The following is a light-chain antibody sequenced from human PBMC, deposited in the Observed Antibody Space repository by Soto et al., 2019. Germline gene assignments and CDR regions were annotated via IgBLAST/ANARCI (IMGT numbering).Light chain of an antibody. CDR1: QSVRSS. J-gene: IGKJ1*01. Sequence: EVVMTQSPATLSVSPGERATLSCWASQSVRSSLAWYQQKPGQAPRLLIYDASARATDIPARFSGSGSGTEFTLTISSLQSEDSAVYYCQQYNNWPGTFGQGTKVEIK. CDR2: DAS. V-gene: IGKV3-15*01. CDR3: QQYNNWPGT.